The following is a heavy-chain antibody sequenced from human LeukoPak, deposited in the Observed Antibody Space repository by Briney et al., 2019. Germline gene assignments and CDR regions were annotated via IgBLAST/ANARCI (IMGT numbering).Heavy chain of an antibody. D-gene: IGHD3-16*01. CDR3: ARDLGGTSDY. J-gene: IGHJ4*02. CDR1: GYTFTSYD. CDR2: MNPNSGNT. Sequence: GASVKVSCKASGYTFTSYDINWVRQATGQGPEWMGWMNPNSGNTGYAQKFQGRVTMTRDTSTSTVYMELSSLRSEDTAVYYCARDLGGTSDYWGQGTLVTVSS. V-gene: IGHV1-8*02.